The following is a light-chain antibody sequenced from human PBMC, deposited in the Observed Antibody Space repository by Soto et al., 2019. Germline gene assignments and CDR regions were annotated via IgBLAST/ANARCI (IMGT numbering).Light chain of an antibody. V-gene: IGKV3-11*01. J-gene: IGKJ5*01. Sequence: EIVLTQSPATLSLSPGERATLSCRASQSISTDLAWYQQKPGQAPRLLIFGASNRATGIPARFSGSGSGTDFTLTINSLEPDDFAVYYCQQRDSWPITFGQGTRLEIK. CDR3: QQRDSWPIT. CDR1: QSISTD. CDR2: GAS.